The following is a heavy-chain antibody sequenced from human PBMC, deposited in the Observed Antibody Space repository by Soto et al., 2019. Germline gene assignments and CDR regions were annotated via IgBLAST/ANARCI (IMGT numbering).Heavy chain of an antibody. CDR3: ARLLCSGNSCSLGGGFDI. Sequence: VLLQESGPGLVEPSQTLSLTCTVSGVSVTSGGFFWSWIRHHPAKGLEWIGYISYSGSAYYSPSLKSRVSVAAHTSSNQFSLRLTSLTAADTAVYFCARLLCSGNSCSLGGGFDIWGQGTTVTVSS. CDR2: ISYSGSA. V-gene: IGHV4-31*03. D-gene: IGHD2-2*01. J-gene: IGHJ3*02. CDR1: GVSVTSGGFF.